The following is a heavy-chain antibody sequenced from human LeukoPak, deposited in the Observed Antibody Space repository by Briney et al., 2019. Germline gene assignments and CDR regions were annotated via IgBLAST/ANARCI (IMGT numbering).Heavy chain of an antibody. J-gene: IGHJ4*02. V-gene: IGHV3-48*02. D-gene: IGHD5-12*01. CDR2: ISSSSSTI. CDR3: ARGGLRYQLLPFYSGYDGDGAY. CDR1: GFTFSSYS. Sequence: PGGSLRLSCAASGFTFSSYSMTWVRQAPGKGLEGVSYISSSSSTIYYADSVKGRFTISRDNAKNSLYLQMNSLRDEDTAVYYCARGGLRYQLLPFYSGYDGDGAYWGQGTLVTVSS.